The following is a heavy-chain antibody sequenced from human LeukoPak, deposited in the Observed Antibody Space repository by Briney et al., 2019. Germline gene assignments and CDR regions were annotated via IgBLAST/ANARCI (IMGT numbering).Heavy chain of an antibody. D-gene: IGHD2-15*01. J-gene: IGHJ4*02. CDR1: GYTFTGYY. V-gene: IGHV1-2*06. Sequence: ASVKVSCKASGYTFTGYYMHWVRQAPGQGLECMGRINPNSGGTNYAQKFQGRVTMTGDTSISTAYMELSRLRSDDTAVYYCARAVSGYCSGGSCYYLLFDYWGQGTLVTVSS. CDR3: ARAVSGYCSGGSCYYLLFDY. CDR2: INPNSGGT.